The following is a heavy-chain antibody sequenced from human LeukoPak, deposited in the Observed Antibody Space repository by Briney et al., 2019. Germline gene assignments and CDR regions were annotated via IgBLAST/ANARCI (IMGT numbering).Heavy chain of an antibody. CDR3: ARYYYDILTGYYRPDAFDI. Sequence: SETLSLTCTVSGVSISSYYWSWIRQPPGKGLEWIGYIYYSGSTNYNPSLKSRVTISVDTSKNQFSLKLSSVTAADTAVYYCARYYYDILTGYYRPDAFDIWGKGQWSPSLQ. J-gene: IGHJ3*02. CDR1: GVSISSYY. V-gene: IGHV4-59*01. D-gene: IGHD3-9*01. CDR2: IYYSGST.